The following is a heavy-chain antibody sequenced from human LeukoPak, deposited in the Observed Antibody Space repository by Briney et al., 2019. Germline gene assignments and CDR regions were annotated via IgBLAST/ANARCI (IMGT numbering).Heavy chain of an antibody. D-gene: IGHD3-22*01. CDR3: AKSSSVTMIVPNWFDP. CDR1: GFTFSTYA. V-gene: IGHV3-23*01. J-gene: IGHJ5*02. CDR2: ISGSGGTS. Sequence: GGSLRLFCAASGFTFSTYAMTWVRQAPGKGLEWVSFISGSGGTSYYADSVKGRFTISRDNSKNTLYLQMNSLRAEDTAVYYCAKSSSVTMIVPNWFDPWGQGTLVLVSS.